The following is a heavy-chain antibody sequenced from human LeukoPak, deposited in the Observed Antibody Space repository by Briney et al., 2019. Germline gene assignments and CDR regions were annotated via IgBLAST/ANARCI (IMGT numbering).Heavy chain of an antibody. CDR2: INPGIDNT. D-gene: IGHD4/OR15-4a*01. CDR1: GYTFTNYA. J-gene: IGHJ4*02. Sequence: ASVKVSCKTSGYTFTNYAIHWVRQAPGQRREWMGWINPGIDNTKYSQKFQDRVTFTRDTSATTAFMELSRLWSEDTAVYYCARDPYRASPTYGDYFDYWGQGTLVTVSS. V-gene: IGHV1-3*01. CDR3: ARDPYRASPTYGDYFDY.